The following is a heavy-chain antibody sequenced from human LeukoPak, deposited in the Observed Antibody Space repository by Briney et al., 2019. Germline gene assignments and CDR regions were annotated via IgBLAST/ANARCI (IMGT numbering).Heavy chain of an antibody. V-gene: IGHV1-2*02. D-gene: IGHD3-3*01. CDR3: ARDTYYDFWSGYSS. CDR2: INPNSGGT. CDR1: GYTFTGYC. Sequence: GASVKVCCKASGYTFTGYCMHWVRQAPGQGLEWMGWINPNSGGTNYAQKFQGRVTMARDTSISTAYMELSRLRSDDTAVYYCARDTYYDFWSGYSSWGQGTMVTVPS. J-gene: IGHJ3*01.